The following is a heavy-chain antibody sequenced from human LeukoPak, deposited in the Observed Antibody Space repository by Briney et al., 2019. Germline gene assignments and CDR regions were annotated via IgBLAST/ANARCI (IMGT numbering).Heavy chain of an antibody. Sequence: SETLSLTCTVSGGSISSYYWSWIRQPPGKGLEWIGYIYYSGSTNYNPSLKSRVTISVDTSKNQFSLKLSSVTAADTAVYYCARVTKGHGSWQSYYYYYYMDVWGKGTTVTVSS. V-gene: IGHV4-59*01. CDR1: GGSISSYY. CDR2: IYYSGST. D-gene: IGHD6-13*01. CDR3: ARVTKGHGSWQSYYYYYYMDV. J-gene: IGHJ6*03.